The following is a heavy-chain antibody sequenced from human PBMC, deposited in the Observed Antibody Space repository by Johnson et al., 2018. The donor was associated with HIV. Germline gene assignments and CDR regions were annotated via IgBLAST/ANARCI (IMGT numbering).Heavy chain of an antibody. CDR3: ATGSPTVTTNAFDI. D-gene: IGHD4-17*01. J-gene: IGHJ3*02. CDR2: IYSGCST. V-gene: IGHV3-66*01. Sequence: VQLVESGGGLVQPGGSLRLSCAASGFTVSSNYMSWVRQAPGKGLEWVSVIYSGCSTYYADPVKGRFTISRDNSKNTLYLQMNSLRAEDTAVYYCATGSPTVTTNAFDIWGQGTMVTVSS. CDR1: GFTVSSNY.